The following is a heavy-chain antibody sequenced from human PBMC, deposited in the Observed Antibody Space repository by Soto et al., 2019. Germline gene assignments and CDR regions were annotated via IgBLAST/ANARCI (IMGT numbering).Heavy chain of an antibody. D-gene: IGHD3-10*01. CDR3: ARQGFGPLHGLVDV. V-gene: IGHV4-59*08. CDR1: GGSINSYY. Sequence: QVQLQESGPGLVKPSETLSLSCTVSGGSINSYYWSWIRQSPGKRMEWIGYVHHSWGSSYNPSLQSRVAISLDTSKSQFSLKVTSVTATDTAVCYCARQGFGPLHGLVDVWGQGTTVTVSS. J-gene: IGHJ6*02. CDR2: VHHSWGS.